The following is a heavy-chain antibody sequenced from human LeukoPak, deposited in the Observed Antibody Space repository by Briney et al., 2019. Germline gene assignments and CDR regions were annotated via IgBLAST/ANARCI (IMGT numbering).Heavy chain of an antibody. D-gene: IGHD3-3*01. J-gene: IGHJ4*02. CDR3: ARVIPEGYDFWSGHYDY. CDR2: IYYSGST. CDR1: GGSISSSSYY. V-gene: IGHV4-39*07. Sequence: PSETLSLTCTVSGGSISSSSYYWGWIRQPPGKGLEWIGSIYYSGSTYYNPSLKSRVTISVDTSKNQFSLKLSSVTAADTAVYYCARVIPEGYDFWSGHYDYWGQGTLVTVSS.